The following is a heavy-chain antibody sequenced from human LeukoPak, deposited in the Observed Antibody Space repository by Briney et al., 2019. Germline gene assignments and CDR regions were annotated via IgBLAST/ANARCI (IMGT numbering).Heavy chain of an antibody. CDR1: GFRVSDYF. V-gene: IGHV3-66*01. D-gene: IGHD3-10*01. J-gene: IGHJ2*01. Sequence: PGGSLRLSCAVSGFRVSDYFMSWVRQAPGKGLEWVSVVYGGGFTYYADSVKGRFTISRDNSKNTLSLQMNSLRAEDTAMYYCARRGPTYWYFDLWGRGTLVTVSS. CDR2: VYGGGFT. CDR3: ARRGPTYWYFDL.